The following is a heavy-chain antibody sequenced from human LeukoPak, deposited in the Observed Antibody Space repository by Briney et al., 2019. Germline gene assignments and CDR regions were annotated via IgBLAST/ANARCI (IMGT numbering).Heavy chain of an antibody. V-gene: IGHV1-18*01. CDR2: ISPYSGGT. Sequence: ASAKVSCKASGYTFTTYGVTWVRQAPGQGLEWMGWISPYSGGTNYAQNLQGRVTLTTDTSTSTAYMELRSLRSDDTAVYYCARDGAAAAVFDYWGQGTLVTVSS. J-gene: IGHJ4*02. D-gene: IGHD6-25*01. CDR3: ARDGAAAAVFDY. CDR1: GYTFTTYG.